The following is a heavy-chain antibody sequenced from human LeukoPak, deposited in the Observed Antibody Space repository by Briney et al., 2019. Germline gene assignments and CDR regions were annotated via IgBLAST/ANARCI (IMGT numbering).Heavy chain of an antibody. J-gene: IGHJ5*02. Sequence: GESLKISCKGSGYSFTSYWIGWVRQMPGKGLEWMGIIYPGDSDTRYSPSSQGQVTISADKSISTAYLQWSSLKASDTAMYYCARIRITMVRGVDNWFGPWGQGTLVTVSS. CDR1: GYSFTSYW. V-gene: IGHV5-51*01. D-gene: IGHD3-10*01. CDR2: IYPGDSDT. CDR3: ARIRITMVRGVDNWFGP.